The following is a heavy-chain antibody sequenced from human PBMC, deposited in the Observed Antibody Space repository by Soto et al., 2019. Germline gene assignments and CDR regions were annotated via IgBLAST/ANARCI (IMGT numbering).Heavy chain of an antibody. J-gene: IGHJ5*02. CDR3: ARGVGSGSYYNQYNWFDP. D-gene: IGHD3-10*01. CDR2: INVYNGNT. Sequence: QVQLVQSGGEVKKPGASVKVSCKASGYTFTNYGISWVRQAPGQGLEWMGWINVYNGNTKYAQKVQGRVTMTTDKYKSTAYMELRSLGSDDTAVYYCARGVGSGSYYNQYNWFDPWGQGTLVTVSS. V-gene: IGHV1-18*01. CDR1: GYTFTNYG.